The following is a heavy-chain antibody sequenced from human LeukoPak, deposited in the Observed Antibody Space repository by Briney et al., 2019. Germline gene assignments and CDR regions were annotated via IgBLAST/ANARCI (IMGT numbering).Heavy chain of an antibody. Sequence: GGSLRLSCAASGFTFSSYGMHWVRQAPGKGLEWVAFIRYDGSNKYYADSVKGRFTISRDSSKNTLYLQINSLRAEDTAVYYCAKDGYSSSWDHYYYYMDVWGKGTTVTVSS. CDR1: GFTFSSYG. J-gene: IGHJ6*03. D-gene: IGHD6-13*01. V-gene: IGHV3-30*02. CDR3: AKDGYSSSWDHYYYYMDV. CDR2: IRYDGSNK.